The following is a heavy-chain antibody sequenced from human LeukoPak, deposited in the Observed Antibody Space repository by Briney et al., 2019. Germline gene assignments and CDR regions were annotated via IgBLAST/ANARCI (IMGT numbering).Heavy chain of an antibody. D-gene: IGHD1-26*01. Sequence: PGGSLRLSCAASGFTFSSYAMSWVRQAPGKGLEWVSAISGSGGSTYYAASVTGRVTISRDNSKNTLYLQMKSLRPEDTAVYFCAILWERFFNRGGEGALVTVP. CDR1: GFTFSSYA. J-gene: IGHJ4*02. V-gene: IGHV3-23*01. CDR3: AILWERFFNR. CDR2: ISGSGGST.